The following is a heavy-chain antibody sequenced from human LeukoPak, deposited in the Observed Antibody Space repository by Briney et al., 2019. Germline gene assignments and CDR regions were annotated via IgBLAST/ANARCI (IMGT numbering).Heavy chain of an antibody. CDR3: ARGVGSSSWYDP. V-gene: IGHV4-61*08. Sequence: SETLSLTCAVSGGSISSGGYSWSWIRQPPGKGLEWIGYIYCSGSTSYNPSLKSRVIISGDTSKNQFSLKLSSVTAADTAVYYCARGVGSSSWYDPWGQGTLVTVSS. CDR2: IYCSGST. J-gene: IGHJ5*02. CDR1: GGSISSGGYS. D-gene: IGHD6-13*01.